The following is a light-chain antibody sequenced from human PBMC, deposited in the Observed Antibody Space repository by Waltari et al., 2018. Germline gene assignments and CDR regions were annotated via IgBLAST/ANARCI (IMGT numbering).Light chain of an antibody. CDR1: TTNLGENY. J-gene: IGLJ2*01. CDR2: SNS. Sequence: QSVLTQPPSVSAAPGQQVTIACSGRTTNLGENYVSWYQRPPGNDPSLLIFSNSERPSGIPDRFYGSKSDTSATLGITGLQTGDEADYYCATWDRILSAVIIGGGTKLTVL. CDR3: ATWDRILSAVI. V-gene: IGLV1-51*01.